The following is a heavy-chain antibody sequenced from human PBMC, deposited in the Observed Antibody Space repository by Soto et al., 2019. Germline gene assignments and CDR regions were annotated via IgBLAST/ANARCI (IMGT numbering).Heavy chain of an antibody. J-gene: IGHJ5*02. D-gene: IGHD3-22*01. CDR1: GYTFTSYG. CDR2: ISAYNGNT. V-gene: IGHV1-18*01. Sequence: GESLKISCKASGYTFTSYGISWVRQAPGQGLEWMGWISAYNGNTNYAQKLQGRVTMTTDTSTSTAYMELRSLRSDDTAVYYCARDPLRLYDSSGYNWFDPWGQGTLVTVSS. CDR3: ARDPLRLYDSSGYNWFDP.